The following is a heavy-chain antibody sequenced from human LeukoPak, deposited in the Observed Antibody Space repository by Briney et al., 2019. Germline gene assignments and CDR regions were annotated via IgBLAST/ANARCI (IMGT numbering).Heavy chain of an antibody. CDR2: SIPIFGTA. CDR1: GGTFSSYA. CDR3: ASLYYYGSGYNWFDP. J-gene: IGHJ5*02. V-gene: IGHV1-69*13. D-gene: IGHD3-10*01. Sequence: ASVKVSCKASGGTFSSYAISWVRQAPGQGLGWMGGSIPIFGTANYAQKFQGRVTITADESTSTAYMELSSLRSEGTAVYYCASLYYYGSGYNWFDPWGQGTLVTVSS.